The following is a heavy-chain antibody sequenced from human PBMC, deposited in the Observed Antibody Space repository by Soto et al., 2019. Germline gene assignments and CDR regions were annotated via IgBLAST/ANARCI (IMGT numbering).Heavy chain of an antibody. CDR3: VSINAGGWYYFDY. CDR1: GGSIDNSTYY. J-gene: IGHJ4*02. CDR2: VYYSGSS. V-gene: IGHV4-39*02. D-gene: IGHD6-19*01. Sequence: LTCAVSGGSIDNSTYYWGWIRQPPGKGLEWIGSVYYSGSSYYSPSLKSRVTMSVDSSKNHFSLILDSVTAADTAVYYCVSINAGGWYYFDYWGQGILVTVSS.